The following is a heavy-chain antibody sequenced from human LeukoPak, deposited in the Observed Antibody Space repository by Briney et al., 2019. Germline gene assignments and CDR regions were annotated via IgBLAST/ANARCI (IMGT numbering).Heavy chain of an antibody. CDR1: GFTFTTHW. Sequence: GGSLRLSCAASGFTFTTHWMAWVRQAPGKGLEWVANIKQDGSEAVYADSVRGRFTISRDNAKNSLYLRMNSLRVEDTAVYYCSNGIYDRSYWGQGTLVTVSS. CDR3: SNGIYDRSY. D-gene: IGHD2-8*01. J-gene: IGHJ4*02. CDR2: IKQDGSEA. V-gene: IGHV3-7*01.